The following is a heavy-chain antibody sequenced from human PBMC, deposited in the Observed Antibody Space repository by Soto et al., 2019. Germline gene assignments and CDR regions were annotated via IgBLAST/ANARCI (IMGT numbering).Heavy chain of an antibody. J-gene: IGHJ6*02. CDR1: GDPISSSKW. CDR3: ARLNRDYYYYGMDV. Sequence: QMQLQESGPGLVKPSGTLSLTCAVSGDPISSSKWWTRVRQTPGKGLEWIGKIDQNGITNYNPSLESRVTILKDNSKNQLSLKLTSVTAVDSAVYYCARLNRDYYYYGMDVWGQGATVTVSS. V-gene: IGHV4-4*02. CDR2: IDQNGIT.